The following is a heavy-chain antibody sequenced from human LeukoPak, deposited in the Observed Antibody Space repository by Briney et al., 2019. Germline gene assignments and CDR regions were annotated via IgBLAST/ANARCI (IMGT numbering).Heavy chain of an antibody. D-gene: IGHD2-15*01. J-gene: IGHJ6*03. CDR2: SNTSGST. CDR1: GGSINSYY. V-gene: IGHV4-4*07. CDR3: AREYCSGGSRYYYYYYMDV. Sequence: SETLSLTCTVSGGSINSYYWSWIRQPAGKGLEWIGRSNTSGSTKYNSSLKSRVTISLDKSKNQYSLKLSSVTAADTAVYYCAREYCSGGSRYYYYYYMDVWGKGTTVTVSS.